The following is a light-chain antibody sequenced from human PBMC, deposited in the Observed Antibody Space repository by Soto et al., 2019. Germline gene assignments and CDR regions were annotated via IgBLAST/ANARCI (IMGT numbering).Light chain of an antibody. CDR3: QHYNNWPPWT. V-gene: IGKV3-15*01. CDR1: QSVRSN. CDR2: GAS. Sequence: EIMMTQAPATLSVSPGERATLSCRASQSVRSNLARYQQKPGQAPRLLIYGASTRATRSVARFSGSGSGTEFTLTIRSLQSEDFAVYYCQHYNNWPPWTFGQGTKVDIK. J-gene: IGKJ1*01.